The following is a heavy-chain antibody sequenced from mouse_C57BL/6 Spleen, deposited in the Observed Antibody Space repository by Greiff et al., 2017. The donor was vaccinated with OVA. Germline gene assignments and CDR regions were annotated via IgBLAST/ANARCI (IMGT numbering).Heavy chain of an antibody. CDR1: GYTFTSYG. CDR2: IYPRSGNT. J-gene: IGHJ1*03. V-gene: IGHV1-81*01. Sequence: QVQLKESGAELARPGASVKLSCKASGYTFTSYGISWVKQRTGQGLEWIGEIYPRSGNTYYNEKFKGKATLTADKSSSTAYMELRSLTSEDSAVYFCARGRTGYWYFDVWGTGTTVTVSS. D-gene: IGHD4-1*01. CDR3: ARGRTGYWYFDV.